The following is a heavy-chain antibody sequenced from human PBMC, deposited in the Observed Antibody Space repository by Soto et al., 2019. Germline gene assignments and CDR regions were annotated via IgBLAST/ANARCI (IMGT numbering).Heavy chain of an antibody. CDR3: ARGGDTGYVH. J-gene: IGHJ4*02. D-gene: IGHD5-12*01. CDR1: GGSFRGYY. Sequence: SETLSLTCAVYGGSFRGYYWSWIRQPPGKGLEWIGEINHRGTTNYNPSLKSRVTISVDTSKNQFSLKVSSVTAADTAVYYCARGGDTGYVHWSQGTLVTVSS. V-gene: IGHV4-34*01. CDR2: INHRGTT.